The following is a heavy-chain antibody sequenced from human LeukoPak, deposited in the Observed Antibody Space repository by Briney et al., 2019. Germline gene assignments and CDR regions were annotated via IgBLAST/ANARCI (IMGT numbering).Heavy chain of an antibody. CDR3: ARGDIVVVPAAYGMDV. V-gene: IGHV4-34*01. Sequence: SETLSLTCAVYGGSFSGYYWSWIRQPPGKGLEWIGEINHSGSTNYNPSLKSRVTISLDTSKNQFSLKLSSVTAADTAVYYCARGDIVVVPAAYGMDVWGQGTTVTVSS. D-gene: IGHD2-2*01. CDR2: INHSGST. J-gene: IGHJ6*02. CDR1: GGSFSGYY.